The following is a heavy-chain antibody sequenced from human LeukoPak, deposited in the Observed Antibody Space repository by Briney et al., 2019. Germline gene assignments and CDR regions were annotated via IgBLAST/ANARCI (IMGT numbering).Heavy chain of an antibody. Sequence: SETLSLTCTVSGGSISSSSYYWSWIRQPPGKGLEWIGYIYYSGSTNYNPSLKSRVTISVDTSKNQFSLKLSSVTAADTAVYYCASSFYYGSGTLDYWGQGTLVTVSS. D-gene: IGHD3-10*01. V-gene: IGHV4-61*01. J-gene: IGHJ4*02. CDR2: IYYSGST. CDR1: GGSISSSSYY. CDR3: ASSFYYGSGTLDY.